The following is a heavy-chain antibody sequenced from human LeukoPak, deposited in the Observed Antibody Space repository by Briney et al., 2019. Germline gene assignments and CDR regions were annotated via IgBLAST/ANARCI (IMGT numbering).Heavy chain of an antibody. V-gene: IGHV1-46*01. D-gene: IGHD6-13*01. CDR3: ERDSSSSSWADDLSNHLFFDY. Sequence: ASVKVSCKASGYTFTSYYMHWVRQAPGQGLEWMGIINPSGGSTSYAQKFQGRVTMTRDTSTSTVYMELSSLRSEDTAVYYCERDSSSSSWADDLSNHLFFDYWGQGTLVTASS. CDR1: GYTFTSYY. CDR2: INPSGGST. J-gene: IGHJ4*02.